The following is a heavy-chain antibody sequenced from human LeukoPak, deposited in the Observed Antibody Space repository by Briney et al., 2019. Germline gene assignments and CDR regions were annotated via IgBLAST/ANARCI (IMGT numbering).Heavy chain of an antibody. D-gene: IGHD3-10*01. J-gene: IGHJ4*02. CDR2: IRQDGSKM. CDR1: RFTFSSYW. CDR3: VRDRGFGANDY. Sequence: PGGSLRLSCAASRFTFSSYWMSWVRQAPGKGLEWVANIRQDGSKMSYVDSVRGRFTISRDNAKNSLYLQMSSLGADDTAVYYCVRDRGFGANDYWGQGTLVTVSS. V-gene: IGHV3-7*01.